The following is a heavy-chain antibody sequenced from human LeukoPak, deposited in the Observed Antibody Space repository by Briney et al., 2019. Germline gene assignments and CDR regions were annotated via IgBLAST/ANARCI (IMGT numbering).Heavy chain of an antibody. D-gene: IGHD6-19*01. Sequence: SETLSLTCTVSGGSISSSSYYWGWIRQPPGKGLEWIGETSRSGSPNSNPSLKGRVTMSLDRSKNQFSLKLSSVTAADTAVYYCARARAVAGTDQYYGVDAWGQGTTVTVSS. V-gene: IGHV4-39*07. J-gene: IGHJ6*02. CDR3: ARARAVAGTDQYYGVDA. CDR2: TSRSGSP. CDR1: GGSISSSSYY.